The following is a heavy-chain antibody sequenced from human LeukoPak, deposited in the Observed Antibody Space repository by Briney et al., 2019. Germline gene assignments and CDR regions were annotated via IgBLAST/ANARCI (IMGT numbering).Heavy chain of an antibody. J-gene: IGHJ4*02. CDR3: AKDQGFSYYYLDN. V-gene: IGHV3-23*01. D-gene: IGHD5-18*01. CDR1: GFTYNSHA. Sequence: GGSLRLSCVASGFTYNSHAMSWVRQAPGKGLEWVSGISANGANTYYTDSVRGRFTISRDNSKNTVYLQMSSLSAEDTAIYYCAKDQGFSYYYLDNWGQGILVTVSS. CDR2: ISANGANT.